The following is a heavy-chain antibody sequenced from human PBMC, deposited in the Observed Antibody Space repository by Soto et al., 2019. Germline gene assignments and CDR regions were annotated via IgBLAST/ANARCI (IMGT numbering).Heavy chain of an antibody. D-gene: IGHD6-19*01. CDR3: AREHSSVYYFDY. Sequence: PGGSLRLSCAASGFILSSYGMSWVRQAPGKGLEWVSYISSSGRIIYYADSVKGRFTISRDNSKNTLYLQMNSLRAEDTAVYYCAREHSSVYYFDYWGQGTLVTVSS. V-gene: IGHV3-48*01. CDR1: GFILSSYG. CDR2: ISSSGRII. J-gene: IGHJ4*02.